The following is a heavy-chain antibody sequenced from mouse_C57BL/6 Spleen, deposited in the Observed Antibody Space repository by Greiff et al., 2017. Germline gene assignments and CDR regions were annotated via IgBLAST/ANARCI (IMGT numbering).Heavy chain of an antibody. CDR3: AIYGSTDY. CDR1: GYAFSSSW. CDR2: IYPGDGDT. Sequence: QVQLQQSGPELVKPGASVKISCKASGYAFSSSWMNWVKQRPGKGLEWIGRIYPGDGDTNYNGKFKGKATLTAYKSSSTAYMQLSSLTSEDSAVYFCAIYGSTDYWGQGTTRTVSS. V-gene: IGHV1-82*01. D-gene: IGHD1-1*01. J-gene: IGHJ2*01.